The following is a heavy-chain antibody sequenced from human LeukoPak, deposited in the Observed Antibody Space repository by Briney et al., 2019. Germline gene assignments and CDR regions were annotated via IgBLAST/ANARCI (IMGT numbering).Heavy chain of an antibody. CDR2: IIPIFGTA. J-gene: IGHJ2*01. CDR3: ASSSRTEMATIGAGVFDL. Sequence: GSSVKVSCKASGGTFSSYAISWVRQAPGQGLEWMGGIIPIFGTANYAQKFQSRVTITTDESTSTAYMELSSLRSEDTAVYYCASSSRTEMATIGAGVFDLWGRGTLVTVSS. V-gene: IGHV1-69*05. CDR1: GGTFSSYA. D-gene: IGHD5-24*01.